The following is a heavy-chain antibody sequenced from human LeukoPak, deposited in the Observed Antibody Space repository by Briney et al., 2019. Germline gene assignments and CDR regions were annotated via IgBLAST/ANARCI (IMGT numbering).Heavy chain of an antibody. CDR1: GFTFSSYE. CDR2: ISSSGSTI. J-gene: IGHJ4*02. V-gene: IGHV3-48*03. Sequence: GGSLRLSWAASGFTFSSYEMNWVRQAPGKGLEWVSYISSSGSTIYYADSVKGRFTISRDNAKNSLYLQMNSLRAEDTAVYYCARAPLYSYGYVGGWGQGTLVTVSS. CDR3: ARAPLYSYGYVGG. D-gene: IGHD5-18*01.